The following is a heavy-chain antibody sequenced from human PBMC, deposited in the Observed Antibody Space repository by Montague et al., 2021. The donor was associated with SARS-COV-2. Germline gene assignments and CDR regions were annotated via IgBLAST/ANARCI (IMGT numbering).Heavy chain of an antibody. CDR1: GYTFTSYG. J-gene: IGHJ4*02. CDR3: VRDFWGSYNNPTDFDY. CDR2: ISPYNGKT. Sequence: SVKVSCKASGYTFTSYGVSWVRQAPGQGLEWMGWISPYNGKTDYAQKFQGRATMTTDTSTSTVYLDLRSLKSDDTAVYYCVRDFWGSYNNPTDFDYWGQGTLVTVSS. D-gene: IGHD3-3*01. V-gene: IGHV1-18*01.